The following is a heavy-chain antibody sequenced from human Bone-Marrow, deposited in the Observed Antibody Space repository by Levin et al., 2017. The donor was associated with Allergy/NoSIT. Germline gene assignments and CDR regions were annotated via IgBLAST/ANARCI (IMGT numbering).Heavy chain of an antibody. CDR2: IWYDGSNK. V-gene: IGHV3-33*01. J-gene: IGHJ5*02. Sequence: GGSLRLSCAASGFTFSSYGMHWVRQAPGKGLEWVAVIWYDGSNKYYADSVKGRFTISRDNSKNTLYLQMNSLRAEDTAVYYCARDGESYMLAVATIGNWFDPWGQGTLVTVSS. D-gene: IGHD5-12*01. CDR3: ARDGESYMLAVATIGNWFDP. CDR1: GFTFSSYG.